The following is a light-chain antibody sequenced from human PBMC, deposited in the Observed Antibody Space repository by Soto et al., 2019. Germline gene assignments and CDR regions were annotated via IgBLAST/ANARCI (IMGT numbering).Light chain of an antibody. Sequence: ILMTQSPSTLSASPGERATLSCRASQSVSSNLAWYQQKPGQAPRLLIYGASTRATGIPARFSGSGSGTEFTLTISSLQSEDFAVYYCQQYNNWPLAFGGGTKVDIK. J-gene: IGKJ4*01. CDR2: GAS. V-gene: IGKV3-15*01. CDR1: QSVSSN. CDR3: QQYNNWPLA.